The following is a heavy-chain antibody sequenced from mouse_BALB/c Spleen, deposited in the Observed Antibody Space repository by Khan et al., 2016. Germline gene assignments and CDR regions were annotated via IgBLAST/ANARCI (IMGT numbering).Heavy chain of an antibody. J-gene: IGHJ1*01. CDR1: GFTLTDYY. Sequence: EVELVESGGGMVQPGGSLRLSCATSGFTLTDYYISWVRQPPGKALEWLGFIRNKAKGSTTEYSAAVKGRFTISRDNSQSILYLQMNILRDEDRATYYCARAVTYGSSPYWYFDGWGAGTTVTVSS. CDR2: IRNKAKGSTT. CDR3: ARAVTYGSSPYWYFDG. D-gene: IGHD1-1*01. V-gene: IGHV7-3*02.